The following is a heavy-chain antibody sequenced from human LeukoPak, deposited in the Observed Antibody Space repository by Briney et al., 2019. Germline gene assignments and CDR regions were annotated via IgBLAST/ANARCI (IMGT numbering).Heavy chain of an antibody. Sequence: SETLSLTCTVSGGSISGSYWSWIRQPPGKGLEWIGYIYYSGSTNYNPSLKSRVTISVDTSKNQFSLKLSSVTAADTAVYYCARENYDFWSGYSDSNWFDPWGQGTLVTVSS. J-gene: IGHJ5*02. CDR2: IYYSGST. CDR1: GGSISGSY. CDR3: ARENYDFWSGYSDSNWFDP. D-gene: IGHD3-3*01. V-gene: IGHV4-59*01.